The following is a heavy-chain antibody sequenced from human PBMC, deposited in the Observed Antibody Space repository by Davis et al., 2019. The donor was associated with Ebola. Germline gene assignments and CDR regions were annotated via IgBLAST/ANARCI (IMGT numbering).Heavy chain of an antibody. V-gene: IGHV3-30-3*01. Sequence: PGGSLRLSCAAPGFTFSSYAMHWVRQAPGKGLEWVAVISYDGSNKYYADSVKGRFTISRDNSKNTLYLQMNSLRAEDTAVYYCARALRDCSSTSCYTIYFDYWGQGTLVTVSS. CDR3: ARALRDCSSTSCYTIYFDY. CDR1: GFTFSSYA. CDR2: ISYDGSNK. D-gene: IGHD2-2*02. J-gene: IGHJ4*02.